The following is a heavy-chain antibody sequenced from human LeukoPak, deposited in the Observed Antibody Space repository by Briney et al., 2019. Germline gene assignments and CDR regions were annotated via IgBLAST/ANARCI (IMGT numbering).Heavy chain of an antibody. Sequence: GGSLRLSCAASGFTFSSYAMSWVRQAPGKGLEWVSAISGSGGSTYYADSVKGRFTISRDNSKNTLYLQMNSLRAEDTAVYYCAKDGTTVRGVIIPYYFDYWGQGTLVTVSS. CDR2: ISGSGGST. D-gene: IGHD3-10*01. CDR3: AKDGTTVRGVIIPYYFDY. CDR1: GFTFSSYA. V-gene: IGHV3-23*01. J-gene: IGHJ4*02.